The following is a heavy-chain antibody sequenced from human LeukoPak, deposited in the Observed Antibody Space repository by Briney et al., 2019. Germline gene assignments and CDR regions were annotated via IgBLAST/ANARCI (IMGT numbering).Heavy chain of an antibody. Sequence: EASVKVSCKASGCTFTNYDVNWVRQATGQGFEWLGWMNPNSGDTGYAQKFQGRVSMTRIASISTAYMELSGLTSEDTAVYYCARNLPSTGDFDYWGQGTLVSVSS. CDR3: ARNLPSTGDFDY. J-gene: IGHJ4*02. CDR2: MNPNSGDT. CDR1: GCTFTNYD. D-gene: IGHD7-27*01. V-gene: IGHV1-8*01.